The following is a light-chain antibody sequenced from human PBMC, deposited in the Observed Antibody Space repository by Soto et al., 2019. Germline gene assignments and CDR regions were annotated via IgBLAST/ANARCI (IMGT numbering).Light chain of an antibody. CDR2: GAS. Sequence: EIVLTQSPGTLSLSPGERATLSCRASQSVSTYLAWYQRKPGQAPRLLIYGASRRATGIPDRFSGSGSGTDFTLTISRLEPEESAVYYCQHYASSPLTFGGGTKVEIK. V-gene: IGKV3-20*01. CDR1: QSVSTY. J-gene: IGKJ4*01. CDR3: QHYASSPLT.